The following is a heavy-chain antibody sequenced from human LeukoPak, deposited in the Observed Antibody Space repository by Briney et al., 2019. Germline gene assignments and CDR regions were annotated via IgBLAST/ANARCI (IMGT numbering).Heavy chain of an antibody. CDR1: GFTFSSYA. CDR2: ITGSGAFT. V-gene: IGHV3-23*01. D-gene: IGHD6-19*01. J-gene: IGHJ4*02. CDR3: AKRSAESSGYFNY. Sequence: PGGSLRLSCAASGFTFSSYAMSWVRQAPGKGLEWVSAITGSGAFTDYADSVMGRFTTSRDNSKNTLYLQMNSLRAEDTAVYYCAKRSAESSGYFNYWGQGILVTVSS.